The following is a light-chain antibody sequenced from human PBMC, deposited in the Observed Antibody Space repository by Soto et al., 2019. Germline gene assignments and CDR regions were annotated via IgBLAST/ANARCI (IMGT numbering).Light chain of an antibody. CDR1: KDVISN. CDR2: DAS. J-gene: IGKJ4*01. Sequence: ELVVTQSPATLSVSPGEEVTFLCRPSKDVISNLAWYQKKAGQAPSLPIYDASTRATGTPARFSGSGSGTEFTLAVSSLQSEDYAVYFCQQYIRWPLTFGGGTKVEIK. CDR3: QQYIRWPLT. V-gene: IGKV3D-15*01.